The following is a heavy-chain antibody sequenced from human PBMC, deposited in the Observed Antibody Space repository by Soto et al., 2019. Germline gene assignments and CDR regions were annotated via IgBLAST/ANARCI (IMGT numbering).Heavy chain of an antibody. Sequence: QVQLQQWGAGLLKPSETLSLTCAVYGGSVSSGSYYWSWIRQPPGKGLEWIGEMSHSGGTHFNPSLKSRVTISVDTSKNQFSLKMSFVTAAATALYYCARVERGTATTVVDAFDIWGPGTMVTVSS. J-gene: IGHJ3*02. D-gene: IGHD1-1*01. V-gene: IGHV4-34*01. CDR1: GGSVSSGSYY. CDR3: ARVERGTATTVVDAFDI. CDR2: MSHSGGT.